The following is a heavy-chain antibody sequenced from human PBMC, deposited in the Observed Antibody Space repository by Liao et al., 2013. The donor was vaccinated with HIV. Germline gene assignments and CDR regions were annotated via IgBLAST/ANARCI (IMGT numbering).Heavy chain of an antibody. D-gene: IGHD5-12*01. CDR1: NGSISKGFYY. J-gene: IGHJ4*02. Sequence: QMQLQESGPGLVKPSQTLSLTCTVSNGSISKGFYYWTWIRQPAGKGLEWLGRMYTNGNTKYNPSLKSRITISVDTPRTQFSLKLSSVTTADTGVYFCARWLGNDHGLDYWGQGILVTVSS. CDR2: MYTNGNT. V-gene: IGHV4-61*02. CDR3: ARWLGNDHGLDY.